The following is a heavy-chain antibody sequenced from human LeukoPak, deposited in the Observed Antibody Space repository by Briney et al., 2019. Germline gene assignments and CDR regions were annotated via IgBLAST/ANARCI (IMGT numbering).Heavy chain of an antibody. V-gene: IGHV4-59*08. D-gene: IGHD6-13*01. J-gene: IGHJ4*02. CDR3: ARRPSWSAYLDY. Sequence: SETLSLTCTVSGGSISSYYWSWIRQPPGKGLEWIGYIYYSGSTNYNPSIKSRVTISVDTSKDQFSLKLSSVTAADTAVYYCARRPSWSAYLDYWGQGTLVTVSS. CDR2: IYYSGST. CDR1: GGSISSYY.